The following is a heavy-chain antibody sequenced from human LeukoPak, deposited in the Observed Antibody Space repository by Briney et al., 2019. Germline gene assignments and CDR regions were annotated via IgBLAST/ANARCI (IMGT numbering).Heavy chain of an antibody. Sequence: ASVKVSCKASGYTFTSYGISWVRQAPGQGLEWMGWISAYNGNTNYAQKLQGRVTMTTDTSTSTAYMELRNLRSDDTAVYYCARDKVVVVPAAIRSRWFDPWGQGTLVIVSS. CDR3: ARDKVVVVPAAIRSRWFDP. CDR1: GYTFTSYG. J-gene: IGHJ5*02. D-gene: IGHD2-2*01. V-gene: IGHV1-18*01. CDR2: ISAYNGNT.